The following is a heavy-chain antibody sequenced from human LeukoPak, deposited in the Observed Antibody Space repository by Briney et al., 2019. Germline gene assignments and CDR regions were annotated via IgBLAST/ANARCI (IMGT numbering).Heavy chain of an antibody. CDR2: ISSSGSTI. Sequence: KPSETLSLTCAVYGGSFSGYYWSWIRQAPGKGLEWVSYISSSGSTIYYADSVKGRFTISRDNAKNSLYLQMNSLRAEDTAVYYCARINHCAFDIWGQGTMVTVSS. J-gene: IGHJ3*02. CDR3: ARINHCAFDI. D-gene: IGHD1-14*01. V-gene: IGHV3-11*01. CDR1: GGSFSGYY.